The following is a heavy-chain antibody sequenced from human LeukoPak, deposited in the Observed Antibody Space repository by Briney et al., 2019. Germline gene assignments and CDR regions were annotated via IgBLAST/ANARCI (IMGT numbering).Heavy chain of an antibody. Sequence: PSETLSLTCAVYGGSFSGYYWSWIRQPPGKGLEWIGEINHSGGTNYNPSLKSRVTISVDTSKNQFSLKLSSVTAADTAVYYCASGVLRGFDAFDIWGQGTMVTVSS. J-gene: IGHJ3*02. CDR3: ASGVLRGFDAFDI. CDR1: GGSFSGYY. CDR2: INHSGGT. D-gene: IGHD4-23*01. V-gene: IGHV4-34*01.